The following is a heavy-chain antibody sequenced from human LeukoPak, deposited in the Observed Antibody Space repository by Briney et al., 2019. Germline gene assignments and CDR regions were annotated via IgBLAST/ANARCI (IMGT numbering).Heavy chain of an antibody. V-gene: IGHV4-31*03. CDR2: ICYSGST. CDR1: GGSISSVGYY. J-gene: IGHJ4*02. D-gene: IGHD6-19*01. CDR3: AKDGYSSGRSTFFDY. Sequence: SETLSLTCTVSGGSISSVGYYWTWIRQHPGKGLEWIGYICYSGSTYYNPSLKNRVTISVDTSKNQSSLMLSSVTAADTAVYYCAKDGYSSGRSTFFDYWGQGTLVTVSS.